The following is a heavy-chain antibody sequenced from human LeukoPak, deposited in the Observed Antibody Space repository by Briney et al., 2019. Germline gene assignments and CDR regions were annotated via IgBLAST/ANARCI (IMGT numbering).Heavy chain of an antibody. J-gene: IGHJ5*02. CDR1: GFTFSSYG. CDR3: AKTYYYDSSGFSASDP. Sequence: GRSLRLSCAASGFTFSSYGMHWVRQAPGKGLEWVAVISYDGSNKYYADSVKGRFTISRDNSKNTLYLQMNSLRAEDTAVYYCAKTYYYDSSGFSASDPWGQGTLVTVSS. CDR2: ISYDGSNK. D-gene: IGHD3-22*01. V-gene: IGHV3-30*18.